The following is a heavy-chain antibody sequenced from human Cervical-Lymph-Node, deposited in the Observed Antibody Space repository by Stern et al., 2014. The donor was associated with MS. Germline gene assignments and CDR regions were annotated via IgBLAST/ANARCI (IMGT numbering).Heavy chain of an antibody. D-gene: IGHD5-12*01. CDR3: ARTDRTYSASNFDL. CDR2: TNPNSGAT. J-gene: IGHJ4*02. CDR1: GYTFTGYY. V-gene: IGHV1-2*06. Sequence: VQLVQSGAEVKKPGASVKVSCKASGYTFTGYYMNWVRQAPGQGLEWMGRTNPNSGATNYEQKFQGRVTMTRDTSTSTAYMEVGTLTSDDTAVYYCARTDRTYSASNFDLWGQGTLVTVSS.